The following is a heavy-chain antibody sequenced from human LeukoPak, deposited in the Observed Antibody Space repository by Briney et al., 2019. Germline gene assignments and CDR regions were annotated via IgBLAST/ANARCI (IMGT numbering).Heavy chain of an antibody. CDR2: IYYSGSA. J-gene: IGHJ4*02. CDR3: ARAYYDSSGYGY. V-gene: IGHV4-39*07. CDR1: GGSISSSNYY. Sequence: PSETLSLTCTVSGGSISSSNYYWGWIRQPPGKGLECIGSIYYSGSAYYNPSLKSRVTISVDTSKNQFSLKLSSVTAADTAVYYCARAYYDSSGYGYWGQGTLVTVSS. D-gene: IGHD3-22*01.